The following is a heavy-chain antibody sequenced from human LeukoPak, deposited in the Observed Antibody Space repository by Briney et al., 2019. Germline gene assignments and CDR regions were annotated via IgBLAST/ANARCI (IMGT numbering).Heavy chain of an antibody. V-gene: IGHV1-69*05. CDR1: GGTFGLYA. J-gene: IGHJ3*02. D-gene: IGHD2-8*01. CDR2: IIPIFGTT. Sequence: SVKVSCKASGGTFGLYAITWVRQVPGQGLEWMGRIIPIFGTTNYAPKSQGGVTITTDESTSTAYMELSSLRSEDTAVYYCARDRAAKGYCTNGVCQEGALDIWGQGTMVTVSS. CDR3: ARDRAAKGYCTNGVCQEGALDI.